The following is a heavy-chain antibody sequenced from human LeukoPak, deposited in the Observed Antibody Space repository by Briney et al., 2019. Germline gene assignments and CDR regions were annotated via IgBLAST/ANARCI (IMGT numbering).Heavy chain of an antibody. D-gene: IGHD6-19*01. V-gene: IGHV3-23*01. CDR3: AKAGQRSGWYLGSDY. CDR2: ISGSGGST. Sequence: GGSLRLSCAASGFTFSSYAMSWVRQASGKGLEWVSAISGSGGSTYYADSVKGRFTISRDNSKNTLYLQMNSLRAEDTAVYYCAKAGQRSGWYLGSDYWGQGTLVTVSS. CDR1: GFTFSSYA. J-gene: IGHJ4*02.